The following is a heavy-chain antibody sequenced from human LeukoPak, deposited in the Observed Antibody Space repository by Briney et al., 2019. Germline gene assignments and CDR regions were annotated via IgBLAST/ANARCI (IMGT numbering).Heavy chain of an antibody. CDR2: MNPNSGNT. D-gene: IGHD3-22*01. J-gene: IGHJ4*02. V-gene: IGHV1-8*01. Sequence: ASVKVSCKASGYTFTSYDINWVRQATGQGLELKGWMNPNSGNTGYAQKFQGRVTMTRNTSISTAYMELSSLRSEDTAVYYCAIRGNYYDSSGYYPIDYWGQGTLVTVSS. CDR3: AIRGNYYDSSGYYPIDY. CDR1: GYTFTSYD.